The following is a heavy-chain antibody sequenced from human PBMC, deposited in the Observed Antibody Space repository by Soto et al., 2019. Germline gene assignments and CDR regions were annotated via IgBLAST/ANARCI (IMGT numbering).Heavy chain of an antibody. CDR2: IGSDGTAI. D-gene: IGHD3-22*01. CDR1: GFTFNTYA. Sequence: EVQLLESGGGLVQPGGSLRLSCAASGFTFNTYAMSWVRQAPGKGLEWVSAIGSDGTAIQYADSVKGRFTISKDNAKNSLFLQMNSLRAEDTAVYYCARGVYDSNGYSYPWGQGTLVTVSS. J-gene: IGHJ5*02. CDR3: ARGVYDSNGYSYP. V-gene: IGHV3-23*05.